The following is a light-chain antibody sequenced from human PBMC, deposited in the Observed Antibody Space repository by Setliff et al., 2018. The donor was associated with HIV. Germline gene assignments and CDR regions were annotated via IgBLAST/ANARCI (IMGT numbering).Light chain of an antibody. V-gene: IGLV2-14*01. J-gene: IGLJ1*01. CDR2: EVS. CDR3: SSYTSSSTLYV. CDR1: NSDVGVYDY. Sequence: QSALAQPASVSGSLGQSIIISCTGTNSDVGVYDYVSWYQQYPGKAPKLMIYEVSNRPSGVSNRFSGSKSGNTASLTISGLQAEDEADYYCSSYTSSSTLYVFGTGTKVTVL.